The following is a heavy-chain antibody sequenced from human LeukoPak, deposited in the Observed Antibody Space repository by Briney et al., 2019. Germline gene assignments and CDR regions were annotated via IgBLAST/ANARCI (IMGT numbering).Heavy chain of an antibody. CDR3: ARDSSRRGYNYGGIDH. Sequence: SETLSLTCAVSGDSISSVGFYWSWIRQHPGKGLEWIGYIYYSGSTYYNPSLQSRVTISVDSSKNQLSLRLSSVPAADTAVYYCARDSSRRGYNYGGIDHWGQGILVTVSS. D-gene: IGHD5-18*01. CDR2: IYYSGST. V-gene: IGHV4-31*11. J-gene: IGHJ4*02. CDR1: GDSISSVGFY.